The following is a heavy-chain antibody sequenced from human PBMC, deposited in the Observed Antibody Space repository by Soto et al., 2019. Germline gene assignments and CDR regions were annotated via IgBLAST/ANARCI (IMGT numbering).Heavy chain of an antibody. CDR3: VQSRCGGDCLQSYSSHSYYGLDV. CDR2: IYWDDDK. D-gene: IGHD2-21*02. J-gene: IGHJ6*02. Sequence: QITLKESGPTLVKPTQTLTLTCTFSGLSLSTTGVGVGWIRQPPGKALEWLALIYWDDDKRYSPSLKSRLTITKDTSKNQVFITMTTMDPVDTATYYCVQSRCGGDCLQSYSSHSYYGLDVWGQGTTVTVSS. CDR1: GLSLSTTGVG. V-gene: IGHV2-5*02.